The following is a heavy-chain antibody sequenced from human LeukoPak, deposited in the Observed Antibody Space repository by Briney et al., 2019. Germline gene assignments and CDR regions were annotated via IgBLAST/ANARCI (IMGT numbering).Heavy chain of an antibody. Sequence: GGSLRLSYTGSGFTFSTSGMNWVRQAPGRGLDWISYISSSSDTIVYADSVKGRFTISRDNPKNTLYLQMNSLRAEDTAVYYCARLPGYCSSNSCYKMTIPFDYWGQGTLVTVSS. J-gene: IGHJ4*02. D-gene: IGHD2-2*02. CDR1: GFTFSTSG. CDR3: ARLPGYCSSNSCYKMTIPFDY. V-gene: IGHV3-48*01. CDR2: ISSSSDTI.